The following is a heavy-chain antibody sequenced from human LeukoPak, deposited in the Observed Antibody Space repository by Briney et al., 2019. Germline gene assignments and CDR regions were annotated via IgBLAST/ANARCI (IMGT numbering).Heavy chain of an antibody. V-gene: IGHV4-39*07. D-gene: IGHD2-2*01. CDR1: GGSISSSSYY. Sequence: ASETLSLTCTVSGGSISSSSYYWGWIRQPPGKGLEWIGSIYYSGSTYYNPSLKSRVTISVDTSKNQFSLKLSSVTAADTAVYYCARAQTFDIVVVPAAGAHFDYWGQGTLVTVSS. CDR3: ARAQTFDIVVVPAAGAHFDY. J-gene: IGHJ4*02. CDR2: IYYSGST.